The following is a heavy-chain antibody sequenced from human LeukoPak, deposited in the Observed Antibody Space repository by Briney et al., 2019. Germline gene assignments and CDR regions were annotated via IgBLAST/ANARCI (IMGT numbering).Heavy chain of an antibody. CDR3: AVADYYDSSGYSFDY. V-gene: IGHV4-34*01. CDR2: INHSGST. CDR1: GGSFSGYY. J-gene: IGHJ4*02. D-gene: IGHD3-22*01. Sequence: PSETLSLTCAVYGGSFSGYYWSWIRQPPGKGLEWIGEINHSGSTNYNPSLKSRVTISVDTSKNQFSLKLSSVTAADTAVYYCAVADYYDSSGYSFDYWGQGTLVTVSS.